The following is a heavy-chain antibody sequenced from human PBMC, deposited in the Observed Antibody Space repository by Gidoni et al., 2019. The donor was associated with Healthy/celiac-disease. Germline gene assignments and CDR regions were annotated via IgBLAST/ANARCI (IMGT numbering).Heavy chain of an antibody. CDR1: GGSISSSSYY. D-gene: IGHD1-26*01. Sequence: QLQLQESGPGLVKHSETLSLTCTVSGGSISSSSYYWGWIRQPPGKGLEWIGSIYYSGRTYYHPSLTSRVPISVATSKNQFSLKLSSVTAADTAVYYCASGLSGSYSPFDYWGQGTLVTVSS. V-gene: IGHV4-39*07. J-gene: IGHJ4*02. CDR3: ASGLSGSYSPFDY. CDR2: IYYSGRT.